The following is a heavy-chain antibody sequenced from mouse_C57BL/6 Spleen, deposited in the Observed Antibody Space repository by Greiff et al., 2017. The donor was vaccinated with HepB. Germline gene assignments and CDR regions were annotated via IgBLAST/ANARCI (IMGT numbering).Heavy chain of an antibody. CDR3: ASAAHGGSSYWYFDV. J-gene: IGHJ1*01. V-gene: IGHV1-72*01. D-gene: IGHD1-1*01. Sequence: VQLQQPGAELVKPGASVKLSCKASGYTFTSYWMHWVKQRPGRGLEWIGRIDPNSGGTKYNEKFKSKATLTVDKPSSTAYMQRSSLTSEDSAVYYCASAAHGGSSYWYFDVWGAGTTVTVSS. CDR2: IDPNSGGT. CDR1: GYTFTSYW.